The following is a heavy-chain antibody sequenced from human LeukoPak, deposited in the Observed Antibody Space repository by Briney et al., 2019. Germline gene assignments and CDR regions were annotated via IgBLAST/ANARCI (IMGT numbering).Heavy chain of an antibody. CDR3: ATSVLGYCSSTSCPFDY. CDR1: GFTVSSNY. Sequence: GGSLRLSCAASGFTVSSNYMSWVRQAPGKGMEWVSVIYSGGSTYYADSVKGRFSISRDNSKNTLYLQMNSLRAEDTAVYYCATSVLGYCSSTSCPFDYWGQGTLVTVFS. J-gene: IGHJ4*02. V-gene: IGHV3-53*01. D-gene: IGHD2-2*01. CDR2: IYSGGST.